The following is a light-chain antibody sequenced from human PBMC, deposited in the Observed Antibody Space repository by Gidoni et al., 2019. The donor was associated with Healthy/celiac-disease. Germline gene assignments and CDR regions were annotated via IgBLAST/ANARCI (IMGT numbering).Light chain of an antibody. CDR1: QDISNY. CDR3: QQYDNPLIT. J-gene: IGKJ5*01. CDR2: DAS. V-gene: IGKV1-33*01. Sequence: DIQMTQCPSSLSASVEDRVTITCQASQDISNYLNWYQQKPGKAPKLLIYDASNLETGVPSRFSGSGSGTDFTFTIISLQPEDIATYYCQQYDNPLITFGQGTRLEIK.